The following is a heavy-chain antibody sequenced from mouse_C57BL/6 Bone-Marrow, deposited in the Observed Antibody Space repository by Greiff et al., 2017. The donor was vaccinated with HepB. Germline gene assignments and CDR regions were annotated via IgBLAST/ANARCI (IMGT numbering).Heavy chain of an antibody. J-gene: IGHJ1*03. D-gene: IGHD1-1*01. CDR1: GYTFTSYW. V-gene: IGHV1-55*01. CDR3: ARWGSSLRWYFDV. Sequence: QVQLQQPGAELVKPGASVKMSCKASGYTFTSYWITWVKQRPGQGLEWIGDIYPGSGSTNYNEKFKSKATLAVDTSSSTAYMQLSSLTSEDSAVYSCARWGSSLRWYFDVWGTGTTVTVSS. CDR2: IYPGSGST.